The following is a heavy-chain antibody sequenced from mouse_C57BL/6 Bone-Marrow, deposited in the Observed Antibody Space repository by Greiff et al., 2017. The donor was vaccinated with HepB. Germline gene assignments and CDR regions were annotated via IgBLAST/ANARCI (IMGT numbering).Heavy chain of an antibody. J-gene: IGHJ4*01. CDR1: GFNIKDDY. CDR3: SHWENYAMDY. V-gene: IGHV14-4*01. Sequence: VHVKQSGAELVRPGASVKLSCTASGFNIKDDYMHWVKQRPEQGLEWIGWIDPENGDTEYASKFQGKATITADTSSNTAYLQLSSLTSEDTAVYYCSHWENYAMDYWGQGTSVTVSS. CDR2: IDPENGDT. D-gene: IGHD4-1*01.